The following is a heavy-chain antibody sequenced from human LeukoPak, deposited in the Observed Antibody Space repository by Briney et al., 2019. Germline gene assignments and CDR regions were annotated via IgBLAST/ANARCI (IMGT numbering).Heavy chain of an antibody. CDR3: ARGTYRITMIVVVRPYYYMDV. J-gene: IGHJ6*03. Sequence: ASVKVSCKASGGTFNSYAINWVRQATGQGLEWMGWMNPNSGNTGYAQKFQGRVTMTRNTSISTAYMELSSLRSEDTAVYYCARGTYRITMIVVVRPYYYMDVWGKGTTVTISS. CDR1: GGTFNSYA. V-gene: IGHV1-8*02. D-gene: IGHD3-22*01. CDR2: MNPNSGNT.